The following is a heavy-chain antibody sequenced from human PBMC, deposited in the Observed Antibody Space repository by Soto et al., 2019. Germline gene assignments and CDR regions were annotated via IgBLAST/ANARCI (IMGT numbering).Heavy chain of an antibody. Sequence: GGSLRLSCAASGFTFSMYTMSWVRQTPGKGLEWVSSILAPGTNTYYADSVKGRFTISRDNSKNMLFLQMNSLRAEDTAVYYCAKRGQLGQHPPCDWWGQGTLVTVSS. D-gene: IGHD3-16*01. CDR1: GFTFSMYT. J-gene: IGHJ4*02. V-gene: IGHV3-23*01. CDR2: ILAPGTNT. CDR3: AKRGQLGQHPPCDW.